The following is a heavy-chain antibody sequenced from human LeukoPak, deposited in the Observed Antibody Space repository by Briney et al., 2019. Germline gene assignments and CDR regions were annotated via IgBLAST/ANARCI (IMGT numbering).Heavy chain of an antibody. J-gene: IGHJ5*02. CDR1: GGSISSYY. D-gene: IGHD3-10*01. CDR3: AREVMVRGVIITLGNWFDP. Sequence: PSETLSLTCTVSGGSISSYYWSWLRQPAGKGLEWIGRIYTSGSTNYNPSLKSRVTMSVDTSKNQFSLKLRSVTAADTAVYYCAREVMVRGVIITLGNWFDPWGQGTLVTVSS. V-gene: IGHV4-4*07. CDR2: IYTSGST.